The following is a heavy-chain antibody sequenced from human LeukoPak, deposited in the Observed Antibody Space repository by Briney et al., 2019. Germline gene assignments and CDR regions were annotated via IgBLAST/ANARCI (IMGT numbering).Heavy chain of an antibody. V-gene: IGHV3-30*02. J-gene: IGHJ4*02. CDR1: GFTFSSYG. CDR3: AKDRVVVVAATSNLGLGY. CDR2: IRYDGSNK. Sequence: GGSLRLSCAASGFTFSSYGMHWVRQAPGKGLEWVAFIRYDGSNKYYADSVKGRFTISRDNSKNTLYLQMNSLRAEDTAVYYCAKDRVVVVAATSNLGLGYWGQGTLVTVSS. D-gene: IGHD2-15*01.